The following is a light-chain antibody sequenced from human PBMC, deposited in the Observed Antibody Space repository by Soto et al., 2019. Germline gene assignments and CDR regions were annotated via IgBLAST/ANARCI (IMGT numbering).Light chain of an antibody. V-gene: IGKV1-5*03. CDR1: QSISSW. CDR3: QQYNGT. J-gene: IGKJ1*01. Sequence: DIQMTQSPSTLSACVGDRVPITCRASQSISSWLAWYQQKPGKAPKLPIYKASNLESGVPSRFSGSGSGTEFTLTISSLQPDDFATYYCQQYNGTFGQGTKVDIK. CDR2: KAS.